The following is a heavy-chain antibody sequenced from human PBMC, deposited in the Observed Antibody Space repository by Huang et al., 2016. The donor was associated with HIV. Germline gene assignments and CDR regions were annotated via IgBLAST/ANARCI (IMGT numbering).Heavy chain of an antibody. Sequence: QVQLQESGPGLVKPSQTLSLTCTVSGASISSGSYYWTWIRQPAGKGLEWIGHIYTRGSTNDNPSLKSRVTISIDTSKNHFSLRLNSVTAADTAVYYCATWPPGSQMRAFDIWGPGTMITVSS. CDR2: IYTRGST. J-gene: IGHJ3*02. CDR3: ATWPPGSQMRAFDI. V-gene: IGHV4-61*09. CDR1: GASISSGSYY. D-gene: IGHD2-15*01.